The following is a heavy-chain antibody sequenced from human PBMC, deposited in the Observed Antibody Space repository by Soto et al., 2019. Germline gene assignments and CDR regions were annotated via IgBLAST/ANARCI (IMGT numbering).Heavy chain of an antibody. J-gene: IGHJ3*02. V-gene: IGHV4-30-4*01. CDR1: GGSISSGDYD. D-gene: IGHD3-16*01. CDR2: IYYSGST. Sequence: SETLSLTCTVSGGSISSGDYDWSWIRQPPGKGLEWIGYIYYSGSTYYNPSLKSRVTISVDTPKNQFSLKLSSVTAADTAVYYCARDQGNYGRGAFDIWGQGTMVTVSS. CDR3: ARDQGNYGRGAFDI.